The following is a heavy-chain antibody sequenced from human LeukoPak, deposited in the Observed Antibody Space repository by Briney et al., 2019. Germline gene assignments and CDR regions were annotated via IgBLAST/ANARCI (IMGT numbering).Heavy chain of an antibody. D-gene: IGHD3-10*01. Sequence: GSLRLSCVVSGITLSNYGMSWVRQAPGKGLEWVSGISESGGSTNYADSVKGRFIISRDNSKNTVYLQMNSLRAEDTAVYFCAKRGIVIRGFLIGFHKEAYYFDYWGQGILVTVSS. CDR2: ISESGGST. J-gene: IGHJ4*02. CDR1: GITLSNYG. CDR3: AKRGIVIRGFLIGFHKEAYYFDY. V-gene: IGHV3-23*01.